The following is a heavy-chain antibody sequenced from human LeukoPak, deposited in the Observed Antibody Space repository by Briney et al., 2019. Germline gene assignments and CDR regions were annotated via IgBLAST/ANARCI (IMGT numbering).Heavy chain of an antibody. CDR1: GGTFSSYA. CDR3: AMGVTRKVVVAAPDAFDI. CDR2: IIPIFGTA. J-gene: IGHJ3*02. V-gene: IGHV1-69*13. D-gene: IGHD2-15*01. Sequence: SVKVSCKASGGTFSSYAIRWVRQAPGQGLEWMGGIIPIFGTANYAQKFQGRVTITADESTSTAYMELSSLRSEDTAVYYCAMGVTRKVVVAAPDAFDIWGQGTMVTVSS.